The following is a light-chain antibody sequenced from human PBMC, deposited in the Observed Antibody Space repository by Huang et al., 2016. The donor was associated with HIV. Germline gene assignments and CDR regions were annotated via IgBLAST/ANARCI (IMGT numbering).Light chain of an antibody. J-gene: IGKJ2*01. Sequence: EIVLTQSPATLSLSPGERATLSCRASQRVVNLAWYQHKPGQAPRLLIYDASSRATGIPDRFSGSWSGTDFTLTISRLEPEDFAVYYCQQYGSSPYTFGQGTKLEIK. CDR3: QQYGSSPYT. CDR1: QRVVN. CDR2: DAS. V-gene: IGKV3-20*01.